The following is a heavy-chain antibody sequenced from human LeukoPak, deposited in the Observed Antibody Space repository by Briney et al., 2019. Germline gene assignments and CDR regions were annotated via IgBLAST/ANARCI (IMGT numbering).Heavy chain of an antibody. CDR2: MNPNSGNT. CDR1: GYTFTSYD. CDR3: ARGLFGSGSSDDY. V-gene: IGHV1-8*03. D-gene: IGHD3-10*01. J-gene: IGHJ4*02. Sequence: GASVKVSCKASGYTFTSYDINWVRQATGQGLERMGRMNPNSGNTGYAQKFQGRVTITRNTSISTAYMELSSLRSEDTAVYYCARGLFGSGSSDDYWGQGTLVTVSS.